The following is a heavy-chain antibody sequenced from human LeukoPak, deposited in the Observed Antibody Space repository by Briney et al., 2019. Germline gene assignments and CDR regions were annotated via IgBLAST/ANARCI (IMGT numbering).Heavy chain of an antibody. J-gene: IGHJ4*02. CDR2: ISPNSGST. V-gene: IGHV1-2*02. Sequence: ASVKVSCKASGYTFTGYHMEWVRQAPGQGLEWMGWISPNSGSTNNAQKFQGRVTMTRDTSINTAYMELSSLRSDDTAIYYCARGRGGQQVYYFDYWGQGTLVTVSS. D-gene: IGHD6-13*01. CDR3: ARGRGGQQVYYFDY. CDR1: GYTFTGYH.